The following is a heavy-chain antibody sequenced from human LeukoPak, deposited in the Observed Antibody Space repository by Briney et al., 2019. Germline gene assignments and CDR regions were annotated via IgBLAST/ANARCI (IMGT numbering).Heavy chain of an antibody. CDR3: ARASSGWHGGVDY. CDR2: INPNSGGT. D-gene: IGHD6-19*01. J-gene: IGHJ4*02. Sequence: ASVKVSFKASGYTFTVYYMHWVRQAPGQGLEWMGRINPNSGGTNYAQKFQGRVTMTRDTSISTAYMELSRLRSDDTAVYYCARASSGWHGGVDYWGQGTLVTVSS. CDR1: GYTFTVYY. V-gene: IGHV1-2*06.